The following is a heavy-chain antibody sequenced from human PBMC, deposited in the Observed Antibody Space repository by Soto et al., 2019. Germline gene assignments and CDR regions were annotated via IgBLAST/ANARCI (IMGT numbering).Heavy chain of an antibody. D-gene: IGHD1-26*01. CDR3: AKGWDVKYFDH. CDR1: GASLLSSY. V-gene: IGHV4-4*07. J-gene: IGHJ4*02. Sequence: VQLQESGPGLVKPSETLSLSCDVSGASLLSSYWSWVRQPAGKGLEWIVHIFSSGRTSYNPSLKSRVTMSIDTPNNKFSLNLKSVTAADTAVYYCAKGWDVKYFDHWGQGARVTVSS. CDR2: IFSSGRT.